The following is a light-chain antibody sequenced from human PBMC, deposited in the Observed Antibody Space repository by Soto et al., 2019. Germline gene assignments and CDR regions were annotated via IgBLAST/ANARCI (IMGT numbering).Light chain of an antibody. V-gene: IGKV1-5*01. Sequence: DIQMTQSPSTLSASVGDRVTITCRASQSISSWLAWYQQKPGKAPKLLIYDASSLESGVPSRFSGSGSGTEFTLTISSLQPDDFATYYCQQYNSYSPRRTFGQGTKV. CDR2: DAS. CDR3: QQYNSYSPRRT. J-gene: IGKJ1*01. CDR1: QSISSW.